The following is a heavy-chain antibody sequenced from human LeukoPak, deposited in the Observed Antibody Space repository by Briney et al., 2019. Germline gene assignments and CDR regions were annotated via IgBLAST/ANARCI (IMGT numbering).Heavy chain of an antibody. Sequence: PGGSLRLSCAASGFTFSSYGMHWVRQAPGKGLDWVAVISFDGSNKYYADSVKGPFTISRDNSKNTVFMEMNSLKPEDTALYYCARSEHIVVVTSTPASYWGQGTLVTVSS. D-gene: IGHD2-21*02. CDR1: GFTFSSYG. V-gene: IGHV3-30*03. CDR2: ISFDGSNK. CDR3: ARSEHIVVVTSTPASY. J-gene: IGHJ4*02.